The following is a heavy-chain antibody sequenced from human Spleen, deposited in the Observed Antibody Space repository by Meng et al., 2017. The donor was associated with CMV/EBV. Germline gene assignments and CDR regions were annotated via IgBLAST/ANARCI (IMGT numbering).Heavy chain of an antibody. V-gene: IGHV1-18*01. CDR2: ISAYNGNT. J-gene: IGHJ4*02. CDR1: GYTFTSYD. Sequence: SGYTFTSYDLIWVRQAPGQGLEWMGWISAYNGNTNFAQKLQGRVTMTTDTSTSTAYMELRSLRSDDTAVYYCARDTGRGIAVAGTEFWGQGTVVTVSS. D-gene: IGHD6-19*01. CDR3: ARDTGRGIAVAGTEF.